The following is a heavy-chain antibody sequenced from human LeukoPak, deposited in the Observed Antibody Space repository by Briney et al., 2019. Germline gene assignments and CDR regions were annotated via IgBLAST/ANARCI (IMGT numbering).Heavy chain of an antibody. Sequence: SCKASGYTFTSYYMHWVRQAPGKGLEWVAFIRYDGSNKYYADSVKGRFTISRDNSKNTLYLQMNSLRAEDTAVYYCAKDPGGSGSYFPDYWGQGTLVTVSS. CDR3: AKDPGGSGSYFPDY. CDR2: IRYDGSNK. D-gene: IGHD3-10*01. V-gene: IGHV3-30*02. J-gene: IGHJ4*02. CDR1: GYTFTSYY.